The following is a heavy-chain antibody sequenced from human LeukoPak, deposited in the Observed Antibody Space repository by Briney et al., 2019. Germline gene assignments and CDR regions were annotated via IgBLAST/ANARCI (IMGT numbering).Heavy chain of an antibody. D-gene: IGHD2-2*01. V-gene: IGHV3-74*01. Sequence: PGGSLRLSCAASRFTFSSYWMHWVRQAPGKGLVWVSRINSDGSSTTYADSVKGRFTISRDNAKNTLYLQMNSLRAEDTAVYYCVKEGVVCSSTSCYLVAFDVWGQGTMVTVSS. CDR2: INSDGSST. J-gene: IGHJ3*01. CDR1: RFTFSSYW. CDR3: VKEGVVCSSTSCYLVAFDV.